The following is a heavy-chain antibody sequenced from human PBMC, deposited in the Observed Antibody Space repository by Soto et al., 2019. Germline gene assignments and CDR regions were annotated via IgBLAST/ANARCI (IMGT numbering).Heavy chain of an antibody. Sequence: QVQLQESGPGLVKPSQTLSLTCTVSGGSIRSGGYYWSWIRQHPGKGLEWIGHIHYGGSTSYNPSLKRRVAISVDTSKAQFSLRLSSVTVADTAVYFCARDRGLEADGDDFRDFYYMDVWGIGTTVTVSS. V-gene: IGHV4-31*03. D-gene: IGHD3-10*01. CDR3: ARDRGLEADGDDFRDFYYMDV. CDR1: GGSIRSGGYY. CDR2: IHYGGST. J-gene: IGHJ6*03.